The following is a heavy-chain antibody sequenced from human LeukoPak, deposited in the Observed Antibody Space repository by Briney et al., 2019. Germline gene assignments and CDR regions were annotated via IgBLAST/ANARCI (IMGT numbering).Heavy chain of an antibody. V-gene: IGHV3-9*01. D-gene: IGHD1-26*01. CDR2: ISWNSGSI. Sequence: GRSLRLSCAASGFTFDDYVMHWVRQAPGKGLEWVSGISWNSGSIGYADSVKGRFTISRDNAKNSLYLQMNSLRAEDTALYYCAKGSEWELLAYFDYWGQGTLVSVSS. CDR3: AKGSEWELLAYFDY. J-gene: IGHJ4*02. CDR1: GFTFDDYV.